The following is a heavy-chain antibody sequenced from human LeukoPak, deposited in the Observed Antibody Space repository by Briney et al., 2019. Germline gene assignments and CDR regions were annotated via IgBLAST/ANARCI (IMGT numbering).Heavy chain of an antibody. CDR3: ARTGYSSSWYAFDI. V-gene: IGHV4-38-2*02. D-gene: IGHD6-13*01. Sequence: PSETLSLTCTVSGYSISSGYYWGWIRQPPGKGLEWIGSIYYRGSTYYNPSLKSRVTISVDTSKNQFSLKLSSVTAADTAVYYCARTGYSSSWYAFDIWGQGTMVTVSS. CDR2: IYYRGST. J-gene: IGHJ3*02. CDR1: GYSISSGYY.